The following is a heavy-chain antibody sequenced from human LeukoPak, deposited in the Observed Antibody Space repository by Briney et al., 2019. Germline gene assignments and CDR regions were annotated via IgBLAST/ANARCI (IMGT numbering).Heavy chain of an antibody. D-gene: IGHD6-13*01. CDR2: ISYDGSDK. J-gene: IGHJ4*02. CDR3: AKDRDMAEADYYFYY. CDR1: GFTFSSYG. Sequence: GGSLRLSCAASGFTFSSYGMHWVRQAPGKGLEWVAVISYDGSDKYYADSVKGRFTTSRDNSKNTLHLQMNSLRAEDTAVYYCAKDRDMAEADYYFYYWGQGTLVTVSS. V-gene: IGHV3-30*18.